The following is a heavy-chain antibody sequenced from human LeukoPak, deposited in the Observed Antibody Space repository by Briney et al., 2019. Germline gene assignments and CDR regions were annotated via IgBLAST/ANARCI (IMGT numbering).Heavy chain of an antibody. V-gene: IGHV4-59*01. Sequence: SETLSLTCTVSGGSISSYYWSWIRQPPGKGLEWIGYIYYSGSTNYNPSLKSRVTISVDTSKNQFSLKLSSVTAVDTAVYYCARIHYYGSVSYYKGYSIGDLYNWFDPWGQGTLVTVSS. CDR2: IYYSGST. J-gene: IGHJ5*02. D-gene: IGHD3-10*01. CDR1: GGSISSYY. CDR3: ARIHYYGSVSYYKGYSIGDLYNWFDP.